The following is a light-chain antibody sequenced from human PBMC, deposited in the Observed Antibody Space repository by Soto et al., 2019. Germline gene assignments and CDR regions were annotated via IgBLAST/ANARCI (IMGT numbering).Light chain of an antibody. CDR1: QSVRSSY. CDR3: QQRSNWPPPIT. V-gene: IGKV3D-20*02. CDR2: GAS. Sequence: EIVLTQSPGTLSLSPWERATLNCRASQSVRSSYLAWYQQQPGQAPRLLIHGASRRATGIPDRFSGSGSGTDFTLTINRLEPEDFAVYYCQQRSNWPPPITFGQGTRLEIK. J-gene: IGKJ5*01.